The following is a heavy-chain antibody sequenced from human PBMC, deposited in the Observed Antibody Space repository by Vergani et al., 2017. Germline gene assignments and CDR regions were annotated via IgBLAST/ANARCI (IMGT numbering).Heavy chain of an antibody. V-gene: IGHV3-74*02. CDR3: ASVTIFGVPTDY. CDR1: GFTFSSYW. CDR2: INSDGSST. Sequence: VQLVESGGGVVQPGRSLRLSCAASGFTFSSYWMHWVRQAPGKGLVWVSRINSDGSSTSYADSVKGRFTISRDNAKNTLYLQMNSLRAEDTAVYYCASVTIFGVPTDYWGQGTLVTVSS. J-gene: IGHJ4*02. D-gene: IGHD3-3*01.